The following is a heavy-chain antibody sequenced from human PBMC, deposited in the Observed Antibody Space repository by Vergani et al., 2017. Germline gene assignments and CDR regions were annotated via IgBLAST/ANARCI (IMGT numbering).Heavy chain of an antibody. Sequence: QLQLQESGPGLVKPSETLSLTCTVSGGSVSSGSYYWSWIRQPPGKGLEWIGYIYYSGSTNYNPSLKSRVTISVDTSKNQFSLKLSSVTAADTAVYYCASTEGYCSSTSCYSLPPGFDYWGQGTLVTVSS. D-gene: IGHD2-2*01. CDR1: GGSVSSGSYY. J-gene: IGHJ4*02. V-gene: IGHV4-61*01. CDR2: IYYSGST. CDR3: ASTEGYCSSTSCYSLPPGFDY.